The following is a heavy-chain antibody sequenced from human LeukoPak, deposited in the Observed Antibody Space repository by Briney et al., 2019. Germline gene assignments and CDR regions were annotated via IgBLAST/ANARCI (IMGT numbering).Heavy chain of an antibody. CDR3: ASSGYDYYMDV. V-gene: IGHV1-18*01. CDR2: ISAYNGNT. Sequence: GSVKVSCTASGYTFTSYGISWVRQAPGQGLEWMGWISAYNGNTNYAQKLQGRVTMTTDTSTGTAYMELRSLRSDDTAVYYCASSGYDYYMDVWGKGTTVTVSS. CDR1: GYTFTSYG. J-gene: IGHJ6*03. D-gene: IGHD6-19*01.